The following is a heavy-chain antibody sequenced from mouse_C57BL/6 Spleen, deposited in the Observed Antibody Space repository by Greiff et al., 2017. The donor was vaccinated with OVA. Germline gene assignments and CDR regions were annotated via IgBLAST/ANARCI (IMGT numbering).Heavy chain of an antibody. CDR2: INPSNGGT. CDR3: ARDRAYYSNYFDY. J-gene: IGHJ2*01. V-gene: IGHV1-53*01. D-gene: IGHD2-5*01. CDR1: GYTFTSYW. Sequence: VQLKQPGTELVKPGASVKLSCKASGYTFTSYWMHWVKQRPGQGLEWIGNINPSNGGTNYNEKFKSKATLTVDKSSSTAYMQLSSLTSEDSAVYYCARDRAYYSNYFDYWGQGTTLTVSS.